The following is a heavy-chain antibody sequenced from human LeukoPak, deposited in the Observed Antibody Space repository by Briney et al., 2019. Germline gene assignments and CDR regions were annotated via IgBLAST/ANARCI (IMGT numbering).Heavy chain of an antibody. CDR3: ARIYVDTAMRNNWFDP. D-gene: IGHD5-18*01. J-gene: IGHJ5*02. CDR2: IDWDDDK. V-gene: IGHV2-70*11. CDR1: GFSLSTSGMC. Sequence: ESGPTLVNPTQTLTLTCTFSGFSLSTSGMCVSWIRQPPGKALEWLARIDWDDDKYYSTSLKTRLTISKDTSKNQVVLTMTNMDPVDTATYYCARIYVDTAMRNNWFDPWGQGTLVTVSS.